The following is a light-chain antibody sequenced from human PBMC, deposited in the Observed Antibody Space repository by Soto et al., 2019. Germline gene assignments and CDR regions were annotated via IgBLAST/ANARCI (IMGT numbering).Light chain of an antibody. CDR1: SSDVGGYNY. CDR3: SSYTSSSTPRV. Sequence: QSALTQPASVSGSPGQSITISCTGTSSDVGGYNYVSWYQQHPGKAPKLMIYDVSNRPSGVSNRFSGSKSGNTASLTISGLRAEDEADYYCSSYTSSSTPRVFGGGTKLTLL. J-gene: IGLJ2*01. CDR2: DVS. V-gene: IGLV2-14*01.